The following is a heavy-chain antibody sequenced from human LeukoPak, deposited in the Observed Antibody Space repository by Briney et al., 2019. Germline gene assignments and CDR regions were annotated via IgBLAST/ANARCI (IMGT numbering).Heavy chain of an antibody. CDR3: AREVSSGWSPYYYYYMDV. V-gene: IGHV3-30*02. D-gene: IGHD6-19*01. CDR1: GFTFSSYG. J-gene: IGHJ6*03. Sequence: GGSLRLSCAASGFTFSSYGMHWVRQAPGKGLEWVAFIRYDGSNKYYADSVKGRFTISRDNSKNTLYLQMNSLRAEDTAVYYCAREVSSGWSPYYYYYMDVWGKGTTVTISS. CDR2: IRYDGSNK.